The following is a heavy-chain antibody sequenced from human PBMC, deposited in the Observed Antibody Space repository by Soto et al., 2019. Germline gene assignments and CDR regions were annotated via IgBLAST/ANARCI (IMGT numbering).Heavy chain of an antibody. Sequence: GGSLRLSCAASGFTFSSYAMSWVRQAPGKGLEWVSAISGSGGSTYYADSVKGRFTISRDNSTNTLYLQMNSLRAEDTAVYYCAKPYIPLRLTDAFDIWGQGTMVTVSS. CDR1: GFTFSSYA. V-gene: IGHV3-23*01. D-gene: IGHD5-12*01. CDR3: AKPYIPLRLTDAFDI. CDR2: ISGSGGST. J-gene: IGHJ3*02.